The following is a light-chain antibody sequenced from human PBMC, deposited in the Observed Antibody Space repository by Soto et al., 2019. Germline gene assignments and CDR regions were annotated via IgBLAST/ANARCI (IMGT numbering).Light chain of an antibody. CDR1: HDISNY. Sequence: DIQMTQSPSSLSASVGDRVTITCQASHDISNYLNWYQQKPGKAPKLLIFGASNLETGVPSRFSGSGSGTDFTFTISSLQPEDIATYFCQQYDNLPYTFGQGTKLEIK. J-gene: IGKJ2*01. CDR3: QQYDNLPYT. CDR2: GAS. V-gene: IGKV1-33*01.